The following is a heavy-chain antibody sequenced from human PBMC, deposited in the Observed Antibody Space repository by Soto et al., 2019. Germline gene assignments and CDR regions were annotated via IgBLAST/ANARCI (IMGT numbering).Heavy chain of an antibody. CDR1: GYTFTGYY. D-gene: IGHD2-2*01. J-gene: IGHJ4*02. V-gene: IGHV1-2*04. CDR2: INPNSGGT. Sequence: ASVKVSCKASGYTFTGYYMHWVRQAPGQGLEWMGWINPNSGGTNYAQKFQGWVTMTRDTSISTAYMELSRLRSDDTAVYYCARDPSPTDIVVVPAAMFDYWGQGTLVTVSS. CDR3: ARDPSPTDIVVVPAAMFDY.